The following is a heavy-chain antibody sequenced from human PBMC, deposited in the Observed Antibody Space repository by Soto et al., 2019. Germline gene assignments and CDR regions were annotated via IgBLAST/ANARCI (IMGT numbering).Heavy chain of an antibody. CDR1: GFTFSSYA. V-gene: IGHV3-23*01. CDR3: AKDPLGYGDYALEPP. CDR2: ISGSGGST. D-gene: IGHD4-17*01. J-gene: IGHJ5*02. Sequence: GGSLRLSCAASGFTFSSYAMSWVRQAPGKGLEWVSAISGSGGSTYYADSVKGRFTISRDNSKNTLYLQMNSLRAEDTAVYYCAKDPLGYGDYALEPPWGQGTLVTVSS.